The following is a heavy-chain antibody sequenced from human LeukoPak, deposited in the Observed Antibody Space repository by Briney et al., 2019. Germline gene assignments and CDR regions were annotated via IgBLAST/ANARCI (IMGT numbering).Heavy chain of an antibody. D-gene: IGHD6-25*01. J-gene: IGHJ5*02. V-gene: IGHV3-23*01. CDR2: FSGGSGGT. Sequence: PGGSLRLSCAASGFTFNSYALNWVRQAPGKGLEWVSFFSGGSGGTYYADSVRGRFSISRDSSKSTVYLQMDSLRVEDTAVYYCAREQSSDYFNGNWFDPWGQGTLVTVSS. CDR3: AREQSSDYFNGNWFDP. CDR1: GFTFNSYA.